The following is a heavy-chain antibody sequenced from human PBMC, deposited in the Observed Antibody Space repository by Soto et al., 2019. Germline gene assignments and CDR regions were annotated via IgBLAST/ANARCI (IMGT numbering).Heavy chain of an antibody. V-gene: IGHV4-31*03. CDR1: GGAITTGGYY. D-gene: IGHD2-15*01. Sequence: SETLSLTCTVSGGAITTGGYYWSWIRQLPGKGLEWIGHRYYSESTYYNPSLKSRVSISLDTSKNQFSLKLSFVTAADTAMYYCARTKCSGGSCYSWSLDYWGQGTPVTVSS. CDR2: RYYSEST. CDR3: ARTKCSGGSCYSWSLDY. J-gene: IGHJ4*02.